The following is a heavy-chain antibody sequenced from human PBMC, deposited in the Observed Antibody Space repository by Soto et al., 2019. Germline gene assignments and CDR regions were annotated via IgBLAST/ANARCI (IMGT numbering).Heavy chain of an antibody. Sequence: SGPTLVNPTQTLTLTCTFSGFSLSTSGMCVSWIRQPPGKALEWLALIDWDDDKYYSTSLKTRLTISKDTSKNQVVLTMTNMDPVDTATYYCARIKGATYCDFWSGYPSPEHYYYYYGMDVWGQGTTVTVSS. V-gene: IGHV2-70*01. J-gene: IGHJ6*02. CDR2: IDWDDDK. CDR1: GFSLSTSGMC. D-gene: IGHD3-3*01. CDR3: ARIKGATYCDFWSGYPSPEHYYYYYGMDV.